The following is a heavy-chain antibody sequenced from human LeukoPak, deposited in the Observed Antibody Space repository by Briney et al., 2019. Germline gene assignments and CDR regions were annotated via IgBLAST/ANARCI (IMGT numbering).Heavy chain of an antibody. V-gene: IGHV3-48*04. CDR2: ISSSGSTI. CDR3: ARDNSYGGFDY. CDR1: GFTFSSYA. J-gene: IGHJ4*02. Sequence: PGGSLRLSCAASGFTFSSYAMSWVRQAPGKGLEWVSYISSSGSTIYYADSVKGRFTISRDNAKNSLYLQMNSLRAEDTAVYYCARDNSYGGFDYWGQGTLVTVSS. D-gene: IGHD4-17*01.